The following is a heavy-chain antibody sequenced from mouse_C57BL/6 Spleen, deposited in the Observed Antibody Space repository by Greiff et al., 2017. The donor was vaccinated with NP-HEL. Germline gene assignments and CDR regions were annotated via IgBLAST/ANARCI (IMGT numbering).Heavy chain of an antibody. CDR3: TRVGNYDYLDY. CDR1: GFTFSSYA. J-gene: IGHJ2*01. CDR2: ISSGGDYI. V-gene: IGHV5-9-1*02. Sequence: EVKLVESGEGLVKPGGSLKLSCAASGFTFSSYAMSWVRQTPEKRLEWVAYISSGGDYIYYADTVKGRFTISRDNARNTLYLQMSSLKSEDTAMYYCTRVGNYDYLDYWGQGTTRTGSS. D-gene: IGHD2-4*01.